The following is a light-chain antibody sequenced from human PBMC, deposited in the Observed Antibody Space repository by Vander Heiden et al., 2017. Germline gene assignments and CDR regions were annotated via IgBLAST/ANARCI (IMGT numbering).Light chain of an antibody. J-gene: IGKJ4*01. Sequence: DIQLAPSPSTLPASVGDRVSITCRASQSISDHLNWYQQKAGEAPRLLIYTATSLQSGVPSRFSGSGSGTDFTLTISSLQPEDFATYYCQQSYSTLLTFGGGTKVEIK. CDR3: QQSYSTLLT. V-gene: IGKV1-39*01. CDR1: QSISDH. CDR2: TAT.